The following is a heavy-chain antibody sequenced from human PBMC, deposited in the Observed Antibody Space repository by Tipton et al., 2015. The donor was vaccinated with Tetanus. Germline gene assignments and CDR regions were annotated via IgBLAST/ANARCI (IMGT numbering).Heavy chain of an antibody. J-gene: IGHJ4*02. CDR3: ARVYCSGGSCYDGWGD. Sequence: AGLVKPSETLSLTCAVYGGSFSGYYWSWIRQPPGKGLEWIGEINHSGSTNYNPSLKSRVTISVDTSKNQFSLKLSSVTAADTAVYYCARVYCSGGSCYDGWGDWGQGTLVTVSS. V-gene: IGHV4-34*01. D-gene: IGHD2-15*01. CDR1: GGSFSGYY. CDR2: INHSGST.